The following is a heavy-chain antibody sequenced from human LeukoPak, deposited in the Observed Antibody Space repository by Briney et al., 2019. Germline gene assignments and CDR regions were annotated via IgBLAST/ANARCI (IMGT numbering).Heavy chain of an antibody. CDR3: ARDISPRVGGAPDY. V-gene: IGHV1-2*02. Sequence: AASVKVSCKASGYTFTGYYMHWVRQAPGQGLEWMGWINPKSGGTNYAQKFQGRVTMTRDTSISTAYMELSRLRSDDTAVYYCARDISPRVGGAPDYWGQGTLVTVSS. D-gene: IGHD2-2*01. CDR2: INPKSGGT. CDR1: GYTFTGYY. J-gene: IGHJ4*02.